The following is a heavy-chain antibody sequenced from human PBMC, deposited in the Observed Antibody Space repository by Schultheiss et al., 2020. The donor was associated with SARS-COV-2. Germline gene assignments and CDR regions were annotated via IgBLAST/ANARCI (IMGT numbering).Heavy chain of an antibody. D-gene: IGHD7-27*01. V-gene: IGHV3-30*18. CDR1: GFTFSNAW. CDR3: AKLVMGNYFDY. CDR2: ISYDGSNK. J-gene: IGHJ4*02. Sequence: GGSLRLSCAASGFTFSNAWMSWVRQAPGKGLEWVAVISYDGSNKYYADSVKGRFTISRDNSKNTLYLQMNSLRAEDTAVYYCAKLVMGNYFDYWGQGTLVTVSS.